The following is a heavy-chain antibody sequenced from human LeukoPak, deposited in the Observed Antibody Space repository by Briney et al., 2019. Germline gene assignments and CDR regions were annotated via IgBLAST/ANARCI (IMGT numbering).Heavy chain of an antibody. J-gene: IGHJ6*03. Sequence: SETLSLTCTVSGGSISSSSYYWGWIRQPPGKGLEWIGYIYHSGSTKYNPSLKSRVTISVDTSKNQFSLRLSSVTAADTAVYYCARDWGVSARPGYMDVWGKGTTVTVSS. CDR3: ARDWGVSARPGYMDV. D-gene: IGHD6-6*01. V-gene: IGHV4-61*01. CDR1: GGSISSSSYY. CDR2: IYHSGST.